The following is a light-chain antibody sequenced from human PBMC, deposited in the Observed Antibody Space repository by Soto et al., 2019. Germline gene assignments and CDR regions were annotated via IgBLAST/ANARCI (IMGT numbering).Light chain of an antibody. Sequence: QSALTQPASVSGSPGQSITISCTGTSSDVGDNNYVSWYQQHPGKAPKLMIYDVTHRPSGISNRFSGSKSGNTASLTISGLQAEDEADYYSSSYTRSSTLDVFGTGTKLTVL. J-gene: IGLJ1*01. CDR3: SSYTRSSTLDV. V-gene: IGLV2-14*01. CDR2: DVT. CDR1: SSDVGDNNY.